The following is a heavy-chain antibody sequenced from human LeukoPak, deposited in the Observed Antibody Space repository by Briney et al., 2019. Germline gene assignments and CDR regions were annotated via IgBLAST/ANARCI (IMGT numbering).Heavy chain of an antibody. CDR2: INPNSGGT. CDR3: ARVRSLVGATSY. V-gene: IGHV1-2*02. J-gene: IGHJ4*02. D-gene: IGHD1-26*01. Sequence: ASVKVSCKASGYTFTSYGISWVRQAPGQGLEWMGWINPNSGGTNYAQKFQGRVTMTRDTSISTAYMELNRLRSDDTAVYYCARVRSLVGATSYWGQGTLVTVSS. CDR1: GYTFTSYG.